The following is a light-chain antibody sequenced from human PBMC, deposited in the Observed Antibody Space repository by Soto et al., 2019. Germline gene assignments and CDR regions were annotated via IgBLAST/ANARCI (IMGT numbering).Light chain of an antibody. CDR1: QDITSY. CDR2: AAS. CDR3: LHPNVYPIFT. Sequence: DIQLTQSPSFLSASVGDRVTITCRASQDITSYLAWYQQKPGKAPKILIYAASTLQSGVPSRFSGSGSGTEFSLTINSLQPEDYATYYYLHPNVYPIFTFGPGTKVDIK. V-gene: IGKV1-9*01. J-gene: IGKJ3*01.